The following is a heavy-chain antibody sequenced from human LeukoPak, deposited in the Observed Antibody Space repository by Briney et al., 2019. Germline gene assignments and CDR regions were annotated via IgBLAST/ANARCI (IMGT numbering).Heavy chain of an antibody. V-gene: IGHV4-34*01. J-gene: IGHJ6*03. Sequence: SETLSLTCAVYGGSLSGYYWSWIRQPPGKGLEWIGEINHSGSTNYNPSLKSRVTISVDTSKNQFSLKLNSVTAADTAVYYCARGIPVYGVIMIYYSYYMDVWGKGTTVTVSS. D-gene: IGHD3-3*01. CDR1: GGSLSGYY. CDR2: INHSGST. CDR3: ARGIPVYGVIMIYYSYYMDV.